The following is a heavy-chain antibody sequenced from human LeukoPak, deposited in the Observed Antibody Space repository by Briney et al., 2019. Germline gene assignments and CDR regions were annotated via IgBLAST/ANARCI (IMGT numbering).Heavy chain of an antibody. Sequence: ETLSLTCTVSGGSISSYYWSWVRQAPGKGLEWVSAISGSGGSTYYADSMKGRFTISRDNSKNTLYLQMNSLRVEDTAVYYCAKDGMSMDSSWFAYWGQGTLVTVSS. V-gene: IGHV3-23*01. CDR3: AKDGMSMDSSWFAY. D-gene: IGHD6-13*01. J-gene: IGHJ4*02. CDR2: ISGSGGST. CDR1: GGSISSYY.